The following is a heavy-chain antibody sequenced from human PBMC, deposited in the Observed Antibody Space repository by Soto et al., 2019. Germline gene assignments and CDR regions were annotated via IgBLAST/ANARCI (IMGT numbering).Heavy chain of an antibody. D-gene: IGHD6-13*01. CDR3: ARDPIAAAGTSYYFDY. CDR1: GGSISSYY. V-gene: IGHV4-59*01. Sequence: QVQLQESGPGLVKPSETLSLTCTVSGGSISSYYWSWIRQPPGKGLECIGHIYYSGSTNYTPSLKSRVSISVDTSKNQFSLKLSSVTAADTAVYYCARDPIAAAGTSYYFDYWGQGTLVTVSS. CDR2: IYYSGST. J-gene: IGHJ4*02.